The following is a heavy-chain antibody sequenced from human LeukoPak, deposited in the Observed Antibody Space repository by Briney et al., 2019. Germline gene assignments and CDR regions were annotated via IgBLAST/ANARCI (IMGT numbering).Heavy chain of an antibody. V-gene: IGHV4-34*01. Sequence: SETPSLTCAVYGGSFSGYYWSWIRQPPGKGLEWIGEINHSGSTNYNPSLKSRVTISVDTSKNQFSLKLSSVTAADTAVYYCASYPGISGMHYDSSGYYSYWGQGTLVTVSS. J-gene: IGHJ4*02. CDR3: ASYPGISGMHYDSSGYYSY. D-gene: IGHD3-22*01. CDR2: INHSGST. CDR1: GGSFSGYY.